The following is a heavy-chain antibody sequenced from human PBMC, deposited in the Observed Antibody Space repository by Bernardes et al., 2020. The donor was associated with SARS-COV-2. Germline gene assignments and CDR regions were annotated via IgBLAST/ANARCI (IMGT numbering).Heavy chain of an antibody. CDR2: SKGDGSQS. D-gene: IGHD3-9*01. CDR1: GFTFSSHW. J-gene: IGHJ4*02. Sequence: GGSLPLFCAASGFTFSSHWISWVRQGPGKGLEWVANSKGDGSQSSSVDSVSRRFTISRDNAKNLLYLQMNSLRAEDTAVYYCARIDELTGRDYWGQGTLVTVSS. V-gene: IGHV3-7*01. CDR3: ARIDELTGRDY.